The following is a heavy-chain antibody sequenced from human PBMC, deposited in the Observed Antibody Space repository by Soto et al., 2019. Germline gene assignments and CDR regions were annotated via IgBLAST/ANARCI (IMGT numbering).Heavy chain of an antibody. CDR1: GYSFTSYW. CDR3: SRHEGRRYYYGMDV. CDR2: IDPSDSYT. V-gene: IGHV5-10-1*01. J-gene: IGHJ6*02. Sequence: GESLKISCKGSGYSFTSYWISWVRQMPGKGLEWMGRIDPSDSYTNYSPSFQGHVTISADKSISTAYLQWSSLKAPDTAMYYCSRHEGRRYYYGMDVWGQGTTVTVSS. D-gene: IGHD1-1*01.